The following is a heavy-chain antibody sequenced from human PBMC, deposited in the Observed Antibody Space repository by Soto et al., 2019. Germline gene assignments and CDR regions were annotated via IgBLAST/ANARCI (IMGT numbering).Heavy chain of an antibody. CDR2: LSNSGANT. J-gene: IGHJ4*02. CDR3: AKRYCSAGNCAGFDF. V-gene: IGHV3-23*01. Sequence: EVPLLESGGGLVEPGGSLRLSCAASGFTFSSYAMTWVRQAPGKGLEWVSGLSNSGANTYYADSVKGRFTISRDNSKNTLYLQMNSLRGEDTAVYYCAKRYCSAGNCAGFDFWGQGTLVTVSS. D-gene: IGHD2-15*01. CDR1: GFTFSSYA.